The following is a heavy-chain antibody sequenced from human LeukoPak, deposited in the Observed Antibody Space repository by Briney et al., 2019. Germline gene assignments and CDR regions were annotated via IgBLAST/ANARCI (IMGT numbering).Heavy chain of an antibody. CDR3: AKLTESDTEPHPPFDY. CDR1: GFTLSSYA. J-gene: IGHJ4*02. CDR2: ISGSGGST. D-gene: IGHD1-14*01. Sequence: GGSLRLSCAASGFTLSSYAMSWVRQAPGKGLEWVSAISGSGGSTYYADSVKGRFTISRDNSKNTLYLQMNSLRAEDTAVYYCAKLTESDTEPHPPFDYWGQGTLVTVSS. V-gene: IGHV3-23*01.